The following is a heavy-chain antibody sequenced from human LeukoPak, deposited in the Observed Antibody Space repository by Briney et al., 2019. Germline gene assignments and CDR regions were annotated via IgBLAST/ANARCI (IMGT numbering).Heavy chain of an antibody. CDR2: INTNTGNP. V-gene: IGHV7-4-1*02. D-gene: IGHD3-10*01. J-gene: IGHJ4*02. CDR1: GYTFTSYA. Sequence: ASVKVSCKASGYTFTSYAMNWVRQAPGQGLEWMGWINTNTGNPTYAQGFTGRFVFSLDTSVSTAYLQISSLKAEDTAVYYRARGLLWFGELSIDYWGQGTLVTVSS. CDR3: ARGLLWFGELSIDY.